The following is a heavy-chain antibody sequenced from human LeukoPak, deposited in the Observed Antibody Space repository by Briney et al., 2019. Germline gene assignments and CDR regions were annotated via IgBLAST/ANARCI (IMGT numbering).Heavy chain of an antibody. CDR1: ASSITSTYY. D-gene: IGHD2-8*01. CDR3: ARVLHAPYLIDP. V-gene: IGHV4-38-2*02. Sequence: KPSETLSLTCTVSASSITSTYYWPRFRQPPGKGLEWIATVFRLQTERTFNIPSHGSRVTMSLHPSHIQFSLNLTSVTAADTALYFCARVLHAPYLIDPWGQGTLVTVS. J-gene: IGHJ5*02. CDR2: VFRLQTERT.